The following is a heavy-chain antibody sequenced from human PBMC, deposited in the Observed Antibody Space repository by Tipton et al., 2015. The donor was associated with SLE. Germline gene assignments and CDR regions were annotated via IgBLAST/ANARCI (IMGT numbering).Heavy chain of an antibody. CDR3: AKDLNRVATSPFDY. CDR2: ISGSGDGT. V-gene: IGHV3-23*01. J-gene: IGHJ4*02. Sequence: GSLRLSRAASGFTFADYAMSWVRQAPGKGLEWVSAISGSGDGTYYADSVKGHFTISRDNSKNTLYLQMNSLRVEDTAVYYCAKDLNRVATSPFDYWGQGTLVTVSS. D-gene: IGHD5-12*01. CDR1: GFTFADYA.